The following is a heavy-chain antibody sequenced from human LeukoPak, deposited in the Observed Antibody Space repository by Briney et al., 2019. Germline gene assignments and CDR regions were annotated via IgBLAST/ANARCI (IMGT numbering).Heavy chain of an antibody. D-gene: IGHD2-2*01. CDR3: AREGGYCSSTSCYPPRFDP. CDR1: GYTFTSYG. Sequence: ASVKVSCKATGYTFTSYGISWVRQAPGQGLEWMGGIIPNFGTANYAQKFQGRVTITTDESTSTAYMELSSLRSEDTAVYYCAREGGYCSSTSCYPPRFDPWGQGTLVTVSS. J-gene: IGHJ5*02. V-gene: IGHV1-69*05. CDR2: IIPNFGTA.